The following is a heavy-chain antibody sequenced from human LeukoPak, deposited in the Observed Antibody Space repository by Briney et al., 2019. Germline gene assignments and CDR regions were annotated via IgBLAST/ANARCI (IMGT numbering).Heavy chain of an antibody. CDR3: AKDRTYGSGSSIYYYYMDV. D-gene: IGHD3-10*01. CDR2: IYSDGST. J-gene: IGHJ6*03. V-gene: IGHV3-53*01. Sequence: GGSLRLSCAASGLTVRNNYMSWVRQAPGKGLEWVSVIYSDGSTYYEDSVKGRFTISRDTSKNTLSLQMNSLRVEDTAVYYCAKDRTYGSGSSIYYYYMDVWGKGTTVTVSS. CDR1: GLTVRNNY.